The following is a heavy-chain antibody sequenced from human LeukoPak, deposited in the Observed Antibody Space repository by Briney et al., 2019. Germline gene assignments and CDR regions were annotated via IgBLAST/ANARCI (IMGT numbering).Heavy chain of an antibody. CDR1: GFTFSSYA. CDR3: ARKSRFAVDTAMTYQLFGY. J-gene: IGHJ4*02. CDR2: ISYDGSNK. D-gene: IGHD5-18*01. Sequence: EGSLRLSCAASGFTFSSYAMHWVRQAPGKGLEWVAVISYDGSNKYYADSVKGRFTISRDNSKNTLYLQMNSLRAEDTAVYYCARKSRFAVDTAMTYQLFGYWGQGTLVTVSS. V-gene: IGHV3-30-3*01.